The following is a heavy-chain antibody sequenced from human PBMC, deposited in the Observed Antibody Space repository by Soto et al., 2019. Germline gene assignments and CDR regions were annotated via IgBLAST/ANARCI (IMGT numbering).Heavy chain of an antibody. D-gene: IGHD6-19*01. CDR2: ISSSSSYI. J-gene: IGHJ3*02. CDR1: GFTFSSYS. V-gene: IGHV3-21*01. Sequence: EVQLVESGGGLVKPGGSLRLSCAASGFTFSSYSMNWVRQAPGKGLEWVSSISSSSSYIYYADSVKGRFTISRDNAKNSLYLQMNSLRAEDTAVYYCAGDRIAVAGTSPPDAFDIWGQGTMVTVSS. CDR3: AGDRIAVAGTSPPDAFDI.